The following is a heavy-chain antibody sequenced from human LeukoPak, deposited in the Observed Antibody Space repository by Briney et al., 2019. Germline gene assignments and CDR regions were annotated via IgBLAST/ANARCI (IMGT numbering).Heavy chain of an antibody. V-gene: IGHV3-9*01. CDR1: GFTFDDYA. CDR3: AKDISPTTMVRGANAFDI. CDR2: ISWNSGSI. J-gene: IGHJ3*02. D-gene: IGHD3-10*01. Sequence: GGSLRLSCAASGFTFDDYAMHWVQQAPGKGLEWVSGISWNSGSIGYADSVKGRFTISRDNAKNSLYLQMNSLRAEDTALYYCAKDISPTTMVRGANAFDIWGQGTMVTVSS.